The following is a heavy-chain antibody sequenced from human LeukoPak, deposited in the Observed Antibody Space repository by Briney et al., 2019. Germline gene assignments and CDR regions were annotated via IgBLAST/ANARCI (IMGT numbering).Heavy chain of an antibody. J-gene: IGHJ3*02. V-gene: IGHV3-20*04. CDR3: ARDFLYVAGDAFDI. Sequence: PGGSLRLSCAASGFTFDDYGMSWVRQAPGKGLEWVSGINWNGGSTGYADSVKGRFTISRDNAKNSLYLQMNSLRAEDTALYYCARDFLYVAGDAFDIWGQGTMVTVSS. D-gene: IGHD2-21*01. CDR2: INWNGGST. CDR1: GFTFDDYG.